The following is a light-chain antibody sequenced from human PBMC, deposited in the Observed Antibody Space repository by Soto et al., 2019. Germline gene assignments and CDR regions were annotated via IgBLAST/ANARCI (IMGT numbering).Light chain of an antibody. J-gene: IGKJ1*01. V-gene: IGKV3-15*01. CDR2: RAS. Sequence: IVINQSAATLSVNPGERATLSCRASQNIYSNVAWYQQRPGQAPRLLIYRASTRAPGIPARFSGSGSGTEFTLTISSLQSEDFTVYSCLQYHNLWAFGQGTKV. CDR1: QNIYSN. CDR3: LQYHNLWA.